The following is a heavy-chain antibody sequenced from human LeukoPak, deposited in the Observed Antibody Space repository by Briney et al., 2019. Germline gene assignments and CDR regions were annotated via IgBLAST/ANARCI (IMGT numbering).Heavy chain of an antibody. CDR2: IRSRAYDGTP. Sequence: GGSLRLSCTGSGFTFGEYALNWVRQAPGKGLEWVGFIRSRAYDGTPEYAATVKGRLIISRDDSKSFAYLQMNSLNTEDTAVYYCSRSGAGRDYLDSWGQGTLITVSS. V-gene: IGHV3-49*04. D-gene: IGHD3-10*01. CDR1: GFTFGEYA. CDR3: SRSGAGRDYLDS. J-gene: IGHJ4*02.